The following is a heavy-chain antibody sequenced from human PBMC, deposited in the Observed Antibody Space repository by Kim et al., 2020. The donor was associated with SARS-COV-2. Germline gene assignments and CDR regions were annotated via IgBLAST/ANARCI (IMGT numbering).Heavy chain of an antibody. CDR2: ISDSGHTI. J-gene: IGHJ4*02. D-gene: IGHD5-18*01. V-gene: IGHV3-48*03. CDR3: ARGSDTAMDS. CDR1: GFMFNNYE. Sequence: GGSLRLSCAASGFMFNNYEMNWVRQAPGKGLEWVSYISDSGHTIYYADSVKDRFTISRDNAKNSLYLQMNSLRAEDTAIYYCARGSDTAMDSWGQGTLVTVSS.